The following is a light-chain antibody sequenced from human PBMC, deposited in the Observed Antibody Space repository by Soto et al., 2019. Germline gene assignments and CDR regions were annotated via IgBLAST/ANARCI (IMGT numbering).Light chain of an antibody. Sequence: EVVMTQSPATLSVSPGERATLSCRASQSVSNNLAWYQQKPGQAPRLLIYGASTRATGIPARFSGSGSGTAFTLTISSLQSADFTVYYCHQYNNWPPWSVGQGTKVKIK. CDR2: GAS. CDR3: HQYNNWPPWS. V-gene: IGKV3-15*01. CDR1: QSVSNN. J-gene: IGKJ1*01.